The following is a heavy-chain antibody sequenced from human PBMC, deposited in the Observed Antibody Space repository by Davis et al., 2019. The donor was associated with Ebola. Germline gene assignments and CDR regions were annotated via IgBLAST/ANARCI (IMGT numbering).Heavy chain of an antibody. CDR3: TALSGYQIDY. Sequence: ESLNISCASSGFTFSNACMSWVLQAPGKGLEWVCRIKSKTDGGTTDYAAPVKGRFTISRDDSKNTLFLQMNSLKSEDTAVYYCTALSGYQIDYWGQGTLVTVSS. CDR2: IKSKTDGGTT. J-gene: IGHJ4*02. V-gene: IGHV3-15*01. CDR1: GFTFSNAC. D-gene: IGHD3-3*01.